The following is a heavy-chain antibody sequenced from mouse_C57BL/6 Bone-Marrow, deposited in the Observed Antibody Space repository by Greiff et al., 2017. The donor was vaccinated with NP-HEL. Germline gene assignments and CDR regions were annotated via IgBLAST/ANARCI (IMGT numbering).Heavy chain of an antibody. J-gene: IGHJ3*01. V-gene: IGHV3-6*01. CDR1: GYSITSGYY. CDR3: ARFEGWLSPWFAY. CDR2: ISYDGSN. Sequence: EVQLQQSGPGLVKPSQSLSLTCSVTGYSITSGYYWNWIRQFPGNKLEWMGYISYDGSNNYNPSLKNRISITRDTSKNQFFLKLNSVTTEDTATYYCARFEGWLSPWFAYWGQGTLVTVSA. D-gene: IGHD2-3*01.